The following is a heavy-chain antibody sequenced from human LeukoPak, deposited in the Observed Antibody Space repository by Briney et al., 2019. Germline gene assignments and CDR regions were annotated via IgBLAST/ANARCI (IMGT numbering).Heavy chain of an antibody. CDR3: ARGEMATIEDAFDI. J-gene: IGHJ3*02. CDR2: IYYSGST. CDR1: GGSVSDYY. Sequence: SETLSLTCTISGGSVSDYYWSWIRQSPGKGLEWIGYIYYSGSTNYNPSLKSRVTISVDTSKNQFSLKLSSVTAADTAVYYCARGEMATIEDAFDIWGQGTMVTVSS. D-gene: IGHD5-24*01. V-gene: IGHV4-59*02.